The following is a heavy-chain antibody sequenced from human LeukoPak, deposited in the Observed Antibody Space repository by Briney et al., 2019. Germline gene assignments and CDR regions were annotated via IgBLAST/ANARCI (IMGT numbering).Heavy chain of an antibody. Sequence: SVKVSCKASGFTFTSSAVQWVRQARGQRLEWIGWIVVGSGNTNYAQKFQERVTITRDMSTSTAYMELSSLRSEDTSVYYCAADPNPDGVQVYWGQGTLVTVSS. V-gene: IGHV1-58*01. CDR3: AADPNPDGVQVY. D-gene: IGHD1-14*01. J-gene: IGHJ4*02. CDR2: IVVGSGNT. CDR1: GFTFTSSA.